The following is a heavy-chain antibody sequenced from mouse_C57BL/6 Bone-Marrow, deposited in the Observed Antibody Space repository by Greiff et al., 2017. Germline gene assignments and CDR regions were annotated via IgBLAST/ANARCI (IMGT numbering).Heavy chain of an antibody. J-gene: IGHJ4*01. CDR2: IRNKANGYTT. V-gene: IGHV7-3*01. D-gene: IGHD2-3*01. CDR3: ARYVPYDGYPYAMDY. CDR1: GFTFTDYY. Sequence: EVQRVESGGGLVQPGGSLSLSCAASGFTFTDYYMSWVRQPPGKALEWLGFIRNKANGYTTEYSASVKGRFTISRDNSQSILYLQMNALRAEDSATYYCARYVPYDGYPYAMDYWGQGTSVTVSS.